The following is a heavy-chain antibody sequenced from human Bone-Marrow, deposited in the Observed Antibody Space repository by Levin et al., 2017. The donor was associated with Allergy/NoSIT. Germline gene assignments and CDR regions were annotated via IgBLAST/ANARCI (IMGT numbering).Heavy chain of an antibody. D-gene: IGHD3-22*01. CDR3: ARESYYDSSGYSDF. Sequence: PGESLKISCKASGYTFTGYYIHWVRQAPGQGLEWMGWINPNSGATNYAQKFQGRVTMTRETSISTASMELSRLRSDDTAVYYCARESYYDSSGYSDFWGQGTLITVSS. CDR2: INPNSGAT. J-gene: IGHJ4*02. CDR1: GYTFTGYY. V-gene: IGHV1-2*02.